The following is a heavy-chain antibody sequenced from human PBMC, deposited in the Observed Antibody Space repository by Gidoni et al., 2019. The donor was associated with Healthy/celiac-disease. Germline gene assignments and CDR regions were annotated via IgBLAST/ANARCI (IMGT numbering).Heavy chain of an antibody. CDR1: GFTFSSYS. J-gene: IGHJ5*02. CDR2: ISSSSSTI. D-gene: IGHD2-21*01. CDR3: AKNVVRGSTNWFDP. V-gene: IGHV3-48*02. Sequence: EAQLVASVGGLVQPGGSLRLSCAASGFTFSSYSMNWVRQAPGKGLEWVSYISSSSSTIYYADSVKGRFTISRDNAKNSLYLQMNSLRDEDTAVYYCAKNVVRGSTNWFDPWGQGTLVTVSS.